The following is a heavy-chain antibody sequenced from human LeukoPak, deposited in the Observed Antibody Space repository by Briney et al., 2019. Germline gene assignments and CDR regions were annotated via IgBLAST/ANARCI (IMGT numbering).Heavy chain of an antibody. CDR1: GGSFSGYY. V-gene: IGHV4-34*01. CDR2: IYHSGST. Sequence: SETLSLTCAVYGGSFSGYYWSWIRQPPGKGLEWIGEIYHSGSTNYNPSLKSRVTISVDTSKNQFSLKLSSVTAADTAVYYCARSHTYYDFWSGYYTGSGDYGMDVWGQGTTATVSS. CDR3: ARSHTYYDFWSGYYTGSGDYGMDV. J-gene: IGHJ6*02. D-gene: IGHD3-3*01.